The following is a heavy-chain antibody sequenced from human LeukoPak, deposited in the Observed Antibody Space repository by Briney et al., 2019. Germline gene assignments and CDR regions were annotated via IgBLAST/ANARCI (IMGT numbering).Heavy chain of an antibody. CDR1: GYTFTNYD. Sequence: ASVNVSCKASGYTFTNYDINWVRQATGQGLEWIGWMNPNSGNTGYAQKFQGRVSITRDISISTAYMELSSLRSEDTAVYYCARDYGGNSGWFDPWGQGTLVTVSS. V-gene: IGHV1-8*03. J-gene: IGHJ5*02. D-gene: IGHD4-23*01. CDR2: MNPNSGNT. CDR3: ARDYGGNSGWFDP.